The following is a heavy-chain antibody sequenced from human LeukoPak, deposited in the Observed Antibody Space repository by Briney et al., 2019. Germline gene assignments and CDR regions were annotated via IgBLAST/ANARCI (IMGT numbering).Heavy chain of an antibody. CDR3: ARALGYSYGYAVDY. CDR1: GFTFDDYA. J-gene: IGHJ4*02. D-gene: IGHD5-18*01. Sequence: PGRSLRLSCAASGFTFDDYAMHWVRQAPGKGLEWVSGISWNSGSIGYADSVKGRFTISRDNAKNSLYLQMNSLRAEDTAVYYCARALGYSYGYAVDYWGQGTLVTVSS. CDR2: ISWNSGSI. V-gene: IGHV3-9*01.